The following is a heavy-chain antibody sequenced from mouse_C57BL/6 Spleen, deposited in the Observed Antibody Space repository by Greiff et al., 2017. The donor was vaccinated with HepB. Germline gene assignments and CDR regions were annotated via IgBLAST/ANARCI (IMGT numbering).Heavy chain of an antibody. V-gene: IGHV1-64*01. J-gene: IGHJ4*01. D-gene: IGHD2-10*01. CDR1: GYTFTSYW. CDR3: AGLLARYYAMDY. Sequence: VQLQQPGAELVKPGASVKLSCKASGYTFTSYWMHWVKQRPGQGLEWIGMIHPNSGSTNYNEKFKSKATLTVDKSSSTAYMQLSSLTSEDSAVYYYAGLLARYYAMDYWGQGTSVTVSS. CDR2: IHPNSGST.